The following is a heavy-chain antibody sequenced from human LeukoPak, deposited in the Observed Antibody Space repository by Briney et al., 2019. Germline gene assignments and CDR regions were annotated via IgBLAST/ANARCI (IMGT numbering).Heavy chain of an antibody. Sequence: PGGSLRLSCAASGFTFSSYSMNWVRQAPGKGLEWVSYISSSSSTIYYADSVKGRFTISRDNAKNSLYLQMNSLRAEDTAVYYCARESGYGDYDYWGQGTLVTVSS. CDR2: ISSSSSTI. V-gene: IGHV3-48*04. J-gene: IGHJ4*02. CDR1: GFTFSSYS. D-gene: IGHD4-17*01. CDR3: ARESGYGDYDY.